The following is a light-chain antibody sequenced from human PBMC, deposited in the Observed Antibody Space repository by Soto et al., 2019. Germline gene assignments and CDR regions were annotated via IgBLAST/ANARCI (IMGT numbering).Light chain of an antibody. CDR1: QLGERH. V-gene: IGLV3-1*01. CDR3: QAWDRNAWV. J-gene: IGLJ3*02. CDR2: QDT. Sequence: ELTQPPSVSVSPGQTASITCSGHQLGERHVSWYQQKTGQSPVLVMYQDTRRPSGIPERYSGSNSGNTAPLTISGTQSMDEADYYCQAWDRNAWVFGGGTK.